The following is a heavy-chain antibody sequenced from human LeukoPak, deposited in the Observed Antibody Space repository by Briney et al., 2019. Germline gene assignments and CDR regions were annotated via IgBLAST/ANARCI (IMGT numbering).Heavy chain of an antibody. CDR2: ISAYNGNT. CDR1: GYTFTSYG. J-gene: IGHJ5*02. V-gene: IGHV1-18*01. CDR3: ARGPSSSWYQYNWFDP. Sequence: GASVKVSCKASGYTFTSYGISWVRQAPGQGLEWMGWISAYNGNTNYAQKLQGRVTMTTDTSTSTAYMELRSLRSDDTAVYYFARGPSSSWYQYNWFDPWGQGTLVTVSS. D-gene: IGHD6-13*01.